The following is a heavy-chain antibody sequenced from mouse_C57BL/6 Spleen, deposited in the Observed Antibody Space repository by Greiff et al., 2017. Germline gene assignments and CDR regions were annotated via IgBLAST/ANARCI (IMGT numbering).Heavy chain of an antibody. J-gene: IGHJ2*01. Sequence: EVKVVESGAGLVKPGGSLKLSCAASGFTFSSYAMSWVRQTPEKRLEWVAYISSGGDYIYYADTVKGRFTISRDNARTTLYLQMSSLKSEDTAMYYCTRDRDYDYFDYWGQGTTLTVSS. CDR2: ISSGGDYI. V-gene: IGHV5-9-1*02. CDR3: TRDRDYDYFDY. D-gene: IGHD2-4*01. CDR1: GFTFSSYA.